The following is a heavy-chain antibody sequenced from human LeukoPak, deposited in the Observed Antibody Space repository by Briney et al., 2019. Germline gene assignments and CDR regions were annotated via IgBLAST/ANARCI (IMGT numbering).Heavy chain of an antibody. J-gene: IGHJ4*02. Sequence: ASVKVSCKASGYTFTGYYMHWVRQAPGQGLEWMGWINPNSGGTNYAQKFQGRVTMTRDTSISTAYMELSRLRSDDTAVYYCARDWRARTNVFDYWGQGTLVTVSS. CDR3: ARDWRARTNVFDY. CDR2: INPNSGGT. V-gene: IGHV1-2*02. CDR1: GYTFTGYY. D-gene: IGHD1-1*01.